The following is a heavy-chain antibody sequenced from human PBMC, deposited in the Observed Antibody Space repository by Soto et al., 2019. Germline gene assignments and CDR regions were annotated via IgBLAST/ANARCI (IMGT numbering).Heavy chain of an antibody. CDR1: GGSISSGGYY. Sequence: SETLSLTCTVSGGSISSGGYYWSWIRQHPGKGLEWIGYIYYSGSTYYNPSLKSRVTISVDTSKNQFSLKLSSVTAADTAVYYCARSFLGERLGELSLFGYWGQGTLVTSPQ. J-gene: IGHJ4*02. CDR2: IYYSGST. D-gene: IGHD3-16*02. CDR3: ARSFLGERLGELSLFGY. V-gene: IGHV4-31*03.